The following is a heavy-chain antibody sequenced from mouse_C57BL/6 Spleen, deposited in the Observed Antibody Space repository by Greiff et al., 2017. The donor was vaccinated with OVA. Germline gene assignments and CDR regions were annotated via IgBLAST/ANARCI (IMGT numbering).Heavy chain of an antibody. CDR3: ARDGRGYAMDY. CDR2: ISDGGSYT. Sequence: EVKLMESGGGLVKPGGSLKLSCAASGFTFSSYAMSWVRQTPEKRLEWVATISDGGSYTYYPDNVKGRFTISRDNAKNNLYLQMSHLKSEDTAMYYCARDGRGYAMDYWGQGTSVTVSS. CDR1: GFTFSSYA. V-gene: IGHV5-4*01. J-gene: IGHJ4*01. D-gene: IGHD4-1*01.